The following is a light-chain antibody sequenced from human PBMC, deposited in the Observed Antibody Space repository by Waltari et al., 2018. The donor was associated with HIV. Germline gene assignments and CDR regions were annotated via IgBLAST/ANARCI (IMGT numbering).Light chain of an antibody. CDR2: EVS. CDR1: SSDVGGYNY. CDR3: NSYATSNIVV. V-gene: IGLV2-14*01. J-gene: IGLJ2*01. Sequence: QSALTQPASVSGFPGQSITISCTGSSSDVGGYNYFSWYQQFPGKAPKLLIFEVSNRPSGVSDRFSGSKSGNTASLTISGLQAEDEADYYCNSYATSNIVVFGGGTKVTVL.